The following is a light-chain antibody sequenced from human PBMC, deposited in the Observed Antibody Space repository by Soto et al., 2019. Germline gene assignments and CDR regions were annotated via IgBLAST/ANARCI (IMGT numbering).Light chain of an antibody. Sequence: EIVLTQSPDTLSLSPGERATLSCRASQSVSSALLAWYQQKPGQAPRLLIYRASTRATGIPDRFTGSGSGTDFTLTLGRLEPEDLGVYYCQQDEGSPLTVGGGTKVEIK. J-gene: IGKJ4*01. V-gene: IGKV3-20*01. CDR2: RAS. CDR1: QSVSSAL. CDR3: QQDEGSPLT.